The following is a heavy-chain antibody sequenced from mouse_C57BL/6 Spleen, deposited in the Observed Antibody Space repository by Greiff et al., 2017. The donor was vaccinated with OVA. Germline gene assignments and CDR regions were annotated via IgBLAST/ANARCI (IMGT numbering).Heavy chain of an antibody. D-gene: IGHD3-2*02. CDR3: ARGAAQALYYFDY. CDR2: ISSGSSTI. Sequence: EVMLVESGGGLVKPGGSLKLSCAASGFTFSDYGMHWVRQAPEKGLEWVAYISSGSSTIYYADTVKGRFTISRDNAKNTLFLQMTSLRSEDTAMYYCARGAAQALYYFDYWGQGTTLTVSS. J-gene: IGHJ2*01. CDR1: GFTFSDYG. V-gene: IGHV5-17*01.